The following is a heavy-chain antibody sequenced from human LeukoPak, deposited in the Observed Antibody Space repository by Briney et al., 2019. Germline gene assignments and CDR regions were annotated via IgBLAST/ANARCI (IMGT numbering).Heavy chain of an antibody. V-gene: IGHV4-59*01. Sequence: SETLSLTCTVSGGSISSYYWSWIRQPPGKGLEWIGYIYYSGSTNYNPSLKSRVTISVDTSKNQFSLKLSSVTAADTAVYYFARQSSTWYYFDYWGQGTLVTVSS. CDR1: GGSISSYY. D-gene: IGHD6-13*01. CDR3: ARQSSTWYYFDY. J-gene: IGHJ4*02. CDR2: IYYSGST.